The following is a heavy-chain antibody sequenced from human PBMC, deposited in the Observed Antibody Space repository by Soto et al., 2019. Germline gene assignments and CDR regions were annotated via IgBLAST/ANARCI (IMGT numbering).Heavy chain of an antibody. D-gene: IGHD6-6*01. CDR2: ISGSGGST. CDR1: GFTFSSYA. J-gene: IGHJ5*02. CDR3: ANATSSRRRWDRNWLDT. Sequence: GGSLRLSCAASGFTFSSYAMSWVRQAPGKGLEWVSAISGSGGSTYYADSVKGRFTISRDNSKNTLYLQMNSLRAEDKAVYYCANATSSRRRWDRNWLDTWGQGTLVSVSS. V-gene: IGHV3-23*01.